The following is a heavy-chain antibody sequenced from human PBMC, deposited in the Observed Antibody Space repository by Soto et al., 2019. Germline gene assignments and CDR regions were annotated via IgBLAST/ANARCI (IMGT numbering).Heavy chain of an antibody. J-gene: IGHJ6*02. CDR1: GYTFTSYA. CDR3: ARAMGGAYYYYGMDV. Sequence: QVQLVQSGAEEKKPGASVKVSCKASGYTFTSYAMHWVRQAPGQRLEWMGWINAGNGNTKYSQKFQVRVTITRDTSASTAYMALSSLRSEDTAVYYCARAMGGAYYYYGMDVWGQGTTVTGS. D-gene: IGHD3-16*01. V-gene: IGHV1-3*05. CDR2: INAGNGNT.